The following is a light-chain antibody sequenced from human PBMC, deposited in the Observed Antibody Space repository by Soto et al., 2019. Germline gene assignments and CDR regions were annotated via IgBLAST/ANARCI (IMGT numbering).Light chain of an antibody. CDR1: QGIRRF. CDR2: AAS. Sequence: DIHMTQSPSTLSGSVGDRFTLTCRASQGIRRFLAWYQKKSGKAPKFLIYAASSLQSGVLSRFSGSGSGTDFTLTINSMKTEDFATYYCQQTNSFPYTFGQGTKVDIK. V-gene: IGKV1-12*01. CDR3: QQTNSFPYT. J-gene: IGKJ2*01.